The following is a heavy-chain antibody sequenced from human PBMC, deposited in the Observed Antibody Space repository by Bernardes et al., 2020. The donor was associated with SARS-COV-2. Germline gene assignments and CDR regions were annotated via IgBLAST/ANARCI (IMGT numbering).Heavy chain of an antibody. D-gene: IGHD5-12*01. CDR3: AAFKGDIGDAFDI. CDR2: INPSSGDT. CDR1: GYTFTHYY. Sequence: ASVKVSCKASGYTFTHYYIHWVRQAPGQGFEWMGWINPSSGDTNYAQKFQGGVTMTRDTSISTAYMELSRLRSDDTAVYYCAAFKGDIGDAFDIWGQGTMVTVSS. V-gene: IGHV1-2*02. J-gene: IGHJ3*02.